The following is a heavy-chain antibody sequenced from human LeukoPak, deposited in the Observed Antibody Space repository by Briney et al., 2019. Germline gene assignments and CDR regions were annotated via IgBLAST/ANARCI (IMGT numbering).Heavy chain of an antibody. J-gene: IGHJ4*02. Sequence: ASVKVSCKASGGTFSSYAISWVRQAPGQGLEWMGIINPSGGSTSYAQKFQGRVTMTRDTSTSTVYMELSSLRSEGTAVYYCARVGKTTVTTYFDYWGQGTLVTVSS. CDR2: INPSGGST. CDR1: GGTFSSYA. V-gene: IGHV1-46*01. D-gene: IGHD4-17*01. CDR3: ARVGKTTVTTYFDY.